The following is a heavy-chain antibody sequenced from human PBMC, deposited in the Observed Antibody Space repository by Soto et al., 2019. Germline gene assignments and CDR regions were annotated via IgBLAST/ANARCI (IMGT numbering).Heavy chain of an antibody. CDR2: IRGSGFKK. Sequence: GGSLRLSCAASGFIFENFGMSWVRQAPGKGLEWISSIRGSGFKKYYADSVKGRFTISRDNSKSTVYLEFNNLSAEDTAVYHCANNQAVELVPLATVDWFDPWGQGSVVTVSS. D-gene: IGHD1-26*01. CDR3: ANNQAVELVPLATVDWFDP. V-gene: IGHV3-23*01. J-gene: IGHJ5*02. CDR1: GFIFENFG.